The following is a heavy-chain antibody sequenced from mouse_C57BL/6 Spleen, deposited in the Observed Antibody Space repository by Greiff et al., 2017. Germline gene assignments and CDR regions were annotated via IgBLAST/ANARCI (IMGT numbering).Heavy chain of an antibody. CDR2: IDPSDSET. CDR1: GYTFTSYW. D-gene: IGHD2-2*01. V-gene: IGHV1-52*01. Sequence: VQLQQPGAELVRPGSSVKLSCKASGYTFTSYWMHWVKQRPIQGLEWIGNIDPSDSETHYNQKFKDKATLTVDKSSSTTYMQLSSLTSEDSAVYYCARDGYDIFDYWGQGTTLTVSS. J-gene: IGHJ2*01. CDR3: ARDGYDIFDY.